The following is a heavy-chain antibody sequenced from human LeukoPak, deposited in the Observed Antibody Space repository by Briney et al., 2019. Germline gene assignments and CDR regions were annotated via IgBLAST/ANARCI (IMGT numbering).Heavy chain of an antibody. Sequence: ASVTVSCKASGYTFTSYGISWVRQAPGQGLEWMGWISAYNGNTNYAQKLQGRVTMTTDTSTSTAYMELRSLRSDDTAVYYCARELNYYDSSGYFDYWGQGTLATVSS. V-gene: IGHV1-18*01. D-gene: IGHD3-22*01. CDR1: GYTFTSYG. CDR3: ARELNYYDSSGYFDY. J-gene: IGHJ4*02. CDR2: ISAYNGNT.